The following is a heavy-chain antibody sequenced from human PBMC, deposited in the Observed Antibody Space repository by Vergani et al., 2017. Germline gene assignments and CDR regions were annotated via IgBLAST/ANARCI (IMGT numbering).Heavy chain of an antibody. CDR1: GDSISTSSYA. CDR2: FFYGGRT. Sequence: QMQLQESGPGLLKPSETLSLSCPVSGDSISTSSYAWGWIRQPPGKTLEWIGTFFYGGRTSYNPSLKSRVTLSLDTAKNQISLHLTSVTAADTAVYYCARHISVVRPSSMTAFDYWGQGTLVTVSS. J-gene: IGHJ4*02. V-gene: IGHV4-39*01. D-gene: IGHD2-21*01. CDR3: ARHISVVRPSSMTAFDY.